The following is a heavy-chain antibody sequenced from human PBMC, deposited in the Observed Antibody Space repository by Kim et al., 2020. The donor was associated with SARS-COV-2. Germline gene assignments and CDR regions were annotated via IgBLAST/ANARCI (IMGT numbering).Heavy chain of an antibody. CDR1: GFTFSSYA. Sequence: GGSLRLSCAASGFTFSSYAMSWVRQAPGKGLEWVSAISGSGGSTYYADSVKGRFTISRDNSKNTLYLQMNSLRAEDTAVYYCAKVGLITMIVEPEDNDYWGQGTLVTVSS. CDR2: ISGSGGST. CDR3: AKVGLITMIVEPEDNDY. J-gene: IGHJ4*02. D-gene: IGHD3-22*01. V-gene: IGHV3-23*01.